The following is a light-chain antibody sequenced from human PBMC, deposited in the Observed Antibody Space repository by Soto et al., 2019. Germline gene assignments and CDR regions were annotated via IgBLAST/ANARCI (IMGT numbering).Light chain of an antibody. CDR1: SSDVGRYNY. CDR2: EIS. CDR3: TSYTSSNTYV. Sequence: SVLTQPASMSGSPGQSITISCTGTSSDVGRYNYVSWYQQYPGKAPKLMIYEISNRPSGVSIRFSGSKSGNTASLTISGLQAEEEADYYCTSYTSSNTYVFGGGTKVTVL. V-gene: IGLV2-14*01. J-gene: IGLJ1*01.